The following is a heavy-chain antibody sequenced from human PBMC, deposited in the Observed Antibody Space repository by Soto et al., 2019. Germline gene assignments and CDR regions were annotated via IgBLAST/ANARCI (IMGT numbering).Heavy chain of an antibody. CDR2: IKQDGSEK. Sequence: GGSLRLSCAASGFTFSSYWMSWVRQAPGKGLEWVANIKQDGSEKYYVDSVKGRFTISRDNAKNSLYLQMNGLRAEDTAVYYCARDLWQYYDILTGYSNWFDPWGQGTLVTVSS. CDR1: GFTFSSYW. CDR3: ARDLWQYYDILTGYSNWFDP. D-gene: IGHD3-9*01. J-gene: IGHJ5*02. V-gene: IGHV3-7*01.